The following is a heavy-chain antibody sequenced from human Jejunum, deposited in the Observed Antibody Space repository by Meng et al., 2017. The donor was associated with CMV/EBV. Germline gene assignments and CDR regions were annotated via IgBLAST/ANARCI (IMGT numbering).Heavy chain of an antibody. CDR3: ARDNDDSSHYSQFDY. V-gene: IGHV3-23*01. Sequence: SGFTLGSYCVSWVRQAPGKGLEWVSTITEGGGSTHYADSVKGRFSISRDNSKNTLYLQMNSLGAEDTTVYYCARDNDDSSHYSQFDYWGQGTLVTVSS. D-gene: IGHD3-22*01. CDR1: GFTLGSYC. J-gene: IGHJ4*02. CDR2: ITEGGGST.